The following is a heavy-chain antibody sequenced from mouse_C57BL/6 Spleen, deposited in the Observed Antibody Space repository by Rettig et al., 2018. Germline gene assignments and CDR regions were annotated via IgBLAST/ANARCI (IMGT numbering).Heavy chain of an antibody. V-gene: IGHV1-26*01. D-gene: IGHD1-1*01. J-gene: IGHJ2*01. Sequence: IGDINPNNGGTSYNQKFKGKATLTVDKSSSTAYMELRSLTSEDSAVYYCAKRGSSYAYYFDYWGQGTTLTVSS. CDR3: AKRGSSYAYYFDY. CDR2: INPNNGGT.